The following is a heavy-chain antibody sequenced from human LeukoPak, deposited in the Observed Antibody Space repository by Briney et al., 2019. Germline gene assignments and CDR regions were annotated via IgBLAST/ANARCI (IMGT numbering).Heavy chain of an antibody. J-gene: IGHJ4*02. Sequence: TSETLSLTCAVYGGSFSGYYWSWIRQPPGKGLEWIGEINHSGSTNYNPSLKSRVTISVDTSKNQFSLKLSSVTAADTAVYYCARGMVTNYWGQGTPVTVSS. CDR2: INHSGST. D-gene: IGHD5-18*01. V-gene: IGHV4-34*01. CDR3: ARGMVTNY. CDR1: GGSFSGYY.